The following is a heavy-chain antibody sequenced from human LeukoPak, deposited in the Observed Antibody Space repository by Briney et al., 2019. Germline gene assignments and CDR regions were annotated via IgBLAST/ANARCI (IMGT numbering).Heavy chain of an antibody. D-gene: IGHD3-22*01. Sequence: ASVKVSCKASGGTFSSYAISWVRQAPGQGLEWMGGIIPIFGTANYAQKFQGRVTITADESTSTANMELSSLRSEDTAVYYCARHQRVYYYYSSGYYTYFDYWGQGTLVTVSS. J-gene: IGHJ4*02. CDR3: ARHQRVYYYYSSGYYTYFDY. CDR2: IIPIFGTA. CDR1: GGTFSSYA. V-gene: IGHV1-69*13.